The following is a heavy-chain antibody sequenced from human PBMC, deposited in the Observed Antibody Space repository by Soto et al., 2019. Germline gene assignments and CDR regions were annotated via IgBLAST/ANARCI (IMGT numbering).Heavy chain of an antibody. Sequence: EVQLVESGGGLVQPGRSLRLSCAASGFTFDNYAMHWVRQAPGKGPEWVSGIHWNGGHTGYAASVKGRFTISRDNAKNSLFLQMNSLRPEDTAFYYCAKAPGTTDWDRFDSWGQGTLVSVSS. CDR1: GFTFDNYA. J-gene: IGHJ4*02. V-gene: IGHV3-9*01. D-gene: IGHD3-9*01. CDR3: AKAPGTTDWDRFDS. CDR2: IHWNGGHT.